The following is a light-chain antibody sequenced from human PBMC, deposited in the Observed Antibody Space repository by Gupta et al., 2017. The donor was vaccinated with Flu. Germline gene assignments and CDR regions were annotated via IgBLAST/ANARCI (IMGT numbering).Light chain of an antibody. CDR1: SSDVGSSRY. J-gene: IGLJ1*01. Sequence: QSALTQPVSVSGSPGQSLTISCSGTSSDVGSSRYVSWYQQHPGKVPKLLIYEVTKRPSGVSYRFSASKSGNTASLTITGLQTEDEADYYCCSAAGSGTYVFGSGTKVTVL. V-gene: IGLV2-23*02. CDR3: CSAAGSGTYV. CDR2: EVT.